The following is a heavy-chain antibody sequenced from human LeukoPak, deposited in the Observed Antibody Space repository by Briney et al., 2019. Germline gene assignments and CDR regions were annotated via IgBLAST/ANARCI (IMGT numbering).Heavy chain of an antibody. D-gene: IGHD3-3*01. CDR3: ARDRINDFWSGYRDY. Sequence: GGSLRLSCAASGFTFSSYAMHWVRQAPGKGLEYVSAISSNGGSTYYANSVKGRFTISRDNSKNTLYLQMGSLRAEDTAVYYCARDRINDFWSGYRDYWGQGTLVTVSS. J-gene: IGHJ4*02. CDR2: ISSNGGST. V-gene: IGHV3-64*01. CDR1: GFTFSSYA.